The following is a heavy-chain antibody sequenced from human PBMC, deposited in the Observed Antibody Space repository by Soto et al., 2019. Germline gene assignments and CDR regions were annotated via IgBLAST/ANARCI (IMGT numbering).Heavy chain of an antibody. CDR1: GGTFSSYA. Sequence: QVQLVQSGAEVKKPGSSVKVSCKASGGTFSSYAIIWVRQAPGQGLEWMGGIIPIFGTANYAQKFQGRVTITADESTSTAYMELSSLRSEDTAVYYCASPSNRYYYDSSGYPFDYWGQGTLVTVSS. CDR2: IIPIFGTA. D-gene: IGHD3-22*01. V-gene: IGHV1-69*01. J-gene: IGHJ4*02. CDR3: ASPSNRYYYDSSGYPFDY.